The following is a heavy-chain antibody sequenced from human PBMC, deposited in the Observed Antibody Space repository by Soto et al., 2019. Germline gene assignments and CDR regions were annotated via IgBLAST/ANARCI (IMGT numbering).Heavy chain of an antibody. J-gene: IGHJ4*01. D-gene: IGHD2-2*01. CDR2: ISYDVSNK. CDR1: GFSFSSYA. CDR3: ARAEVIVIVIVPAAPPDY. V-gene: IGHV3-30-3*01. Sequence: QVQLVESWGGVVQPGRSLRLSCAASGFSFSSYAMHWVRQPPGKGLEWLAFISYDVSNKYYTDYVKGRFTIARDNSKNTLYLQLNSLRSEHTAIVYCARAEVIVIVIVPAAPPDYWGKRTLVTVSA.